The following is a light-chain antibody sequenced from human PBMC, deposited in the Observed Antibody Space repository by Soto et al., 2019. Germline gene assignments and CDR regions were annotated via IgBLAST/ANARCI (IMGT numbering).Light chain of an antibody. V-gene: IGKV1-39*01. CDR2: AAS. J-gene: IGKJ5*01. Sequence: DIQMTQSPSSLSASVGDRVTITCRASQTINSYLNWYQQKPGKDPKLLIYAASSLQSGVPSRFSGSGSGTDFTLTISSLQPEDFATYYWQQSYSTITFGQGTRLDIK. CDR3: QQSYSTIT. CDR1: QTINSY.